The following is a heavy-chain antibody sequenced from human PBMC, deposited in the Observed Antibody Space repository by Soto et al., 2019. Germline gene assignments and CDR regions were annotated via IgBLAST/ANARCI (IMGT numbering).Heavy chain of an antibody. D-gene: IGHD1-26*01. Sequence: PSETLSLTCTVSGGSISGGGSYWSWIRQHPWKGLEWIGYIYYSGSTYYNPSLKSRVTISVDTSKNQFSLILSSVTAADTAVYYCARDPPTAYYYYMDVWGKGTTVTVSS. CDR3: ARDPPTAYYYYMDV. CDR2: IYYSGST. V-gene: IGHV4-31*03. J-gene: IGHJ6*03. CDR1: GGSISGGGSY.